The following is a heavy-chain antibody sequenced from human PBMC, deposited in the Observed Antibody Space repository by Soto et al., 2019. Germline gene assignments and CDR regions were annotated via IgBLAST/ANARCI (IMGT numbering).Heavy chain of an antibody. D-gene: IGHD3-3*01. CDR3: ARGFLEWLSHPYYGMDV. CDR1: GGSINNYY. CDR2: IHNNGAT. V-gene: IGHV4-59*12. J-gene: IGHJ6*02. Sequence: SETLSLTCSVSGGSINNYYWSWIRQPPGKGLEWIGYIHNNGATNYSPSLKSRVTISVDTSKNQFSLNLTSVTAADTAVYYCARGFLEWLSHPYYGMDVWGQGTTVTVSS.